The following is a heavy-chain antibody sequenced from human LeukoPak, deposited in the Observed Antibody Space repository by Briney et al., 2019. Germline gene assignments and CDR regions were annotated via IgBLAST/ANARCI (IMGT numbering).Heavy chain of an antibody. CDR3: ARGVRIAAAGYIDY. CDR2: IYSGGST. V-gene: IGHV3-53*05. J-gene: IGHJ4*02. Sequence: GSLKLSCAASGFTVSSNYMSWVRQAPGKGLEWVSVIYSGGSTYYADSVKGRFTISRDNSKNTLYLQMNSLRAEDTAVYYCARGVRIAAAGYIDYWGQGTLVTVSS. D-gene: IGHD6-13*01. CDR1: GFTVSSNY.